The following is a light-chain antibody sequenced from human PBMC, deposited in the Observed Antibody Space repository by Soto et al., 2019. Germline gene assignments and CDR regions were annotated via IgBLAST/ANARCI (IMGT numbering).Light chain of an antibody. V-gene: IGKV3-20*01. Sequence: IVLTQSSGTLSLSPGERATLSCRASQSVSSSYLAWYQQKPGQAPRLLIYGASSRATGIPDRFSGSGSGTDFTLTISRLEPEDFAVYYCQQYGSSLFTFGPGTKVDIK. CDR3: QQYGSSLFT. J-gene: IGKJ3*01. CDR2: GAS. CDR1: QSVSSSY.